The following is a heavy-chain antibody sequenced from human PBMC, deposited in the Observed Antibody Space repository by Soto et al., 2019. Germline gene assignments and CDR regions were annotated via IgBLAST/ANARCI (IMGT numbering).Heavy chain of an antibody. D-gene: IGHD2-21*02. CDR2: IKSDGTIT. Sequence: EVQLVQSGGGLVQPGGSLRLSCAASGFTFSGHWMHWVRQTPDKGLVWVSRIKSDGTITSYADSVKGRFTISRDNAKNRLYLQMNSLRAEDTAVYYCARDHAYCPDDCYTNLFDPWGQGTLVTVSS. CDR1: GFTFSGHW. J-gene: IGHJ5*02. CDR3: ARDHAYCPDDCYTNLFDP. V-gene: IGHV3-74*01.